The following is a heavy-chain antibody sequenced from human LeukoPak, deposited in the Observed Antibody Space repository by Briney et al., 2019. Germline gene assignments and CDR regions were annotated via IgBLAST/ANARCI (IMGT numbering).Heavy chain of an antibody. Sequence: SETLSLTCTISGGSISSYYWSWIRQPPGTGLEWIGDIYHSGTTNYNSSRKSRVTISIDTSKNQFSLKVTSVTAADTAVYYCARDVGTGWYYFDYWGQGTLVTVSS. J-gene: IGHJ4*02. D-gene: IGHD6-19*01. CDR3: ARDVGTGWYYFDY. CDR2: IYHSGTT. CDR1: GGSISSYY. V-gene: IGHV4-59*01.